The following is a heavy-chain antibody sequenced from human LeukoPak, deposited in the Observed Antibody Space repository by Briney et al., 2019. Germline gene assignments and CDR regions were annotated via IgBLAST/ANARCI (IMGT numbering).Heavy chain of an antibody. CDR1: GFAVSSKY. CDR2: IYSDGST. J-gene: IGHJ4*02. CDR3: AKEQSSSGFFDY. D-gene: IGHD6-6*01. Sequence: GGSLRLSCAASGFAVSSKYMTWVRQAPGKGMEWVSVIYSDGSTFYADSVKGRFTISRDNAKNTLYLQMNSLRAEDTAVYYCAKEQSSSGFFDYWGQGTLVTVSS. V-gene: IGHV3-53*01.